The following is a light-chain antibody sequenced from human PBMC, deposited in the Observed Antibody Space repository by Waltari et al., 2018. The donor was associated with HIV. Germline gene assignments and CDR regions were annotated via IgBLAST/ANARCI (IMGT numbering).Light chain of an antibody. Sequence: EIVLTQSPGTLPSALGERATRSCRPSQSVSSSYLAWYQKKPGQAPRLLIYGASSRATGIPDRFSGSGSGTDFTLTISRLEPEDFAVYYCQQLNAYLMWTFGQGTKVEIK. CDR1: QSVSSSY. J-gene: IGKJ1*01. CDR2: GAS. V-gene: IGKV3-20*01. CDR3: QQLNAYLMWT.